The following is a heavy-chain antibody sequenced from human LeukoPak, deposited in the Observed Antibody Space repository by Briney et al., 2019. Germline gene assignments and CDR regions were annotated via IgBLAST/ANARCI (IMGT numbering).Heavy chain of an antibody. D-gene: IGHD2-21*02. CDR3: GLAYCGGDCSYFDY. J-gene: IGHJ4*02. CDR2: ISGSGGST. CDR1: GFTFSSYA. V-gene: IGHV3-23*01. Sequence: GGSLRLSCAASGFTFSSYAMSWVRQAPGKGPEWVSAISGSGGSTYYADSVKGRFTISRDNSKNTLYLQMNSLRAEDTAVYYCGLAYCGGDCSYFDYWGQGTLVTVSS.